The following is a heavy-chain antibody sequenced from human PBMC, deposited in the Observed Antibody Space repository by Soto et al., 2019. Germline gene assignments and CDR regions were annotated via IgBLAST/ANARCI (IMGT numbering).Heavy chain of an antibody. CDR3: ARGGSLYWYFDL. CDR1: GYTNTRYA. Sequence: ASVNVYCKTAGYTNTRYAMHWVRQAPGQRLEWMGWINAGNGNTKYSQKFQGRVTITRDTSASTAYMELSSLRPEDTAVYYCARGGSLYWYFDLWGRGTLVTVSS. CDR2: INAGNGNT. J-gene: IGHJ2*01. D-gene: IGHD1-26*01. V-gene: IGHV1-3*01.